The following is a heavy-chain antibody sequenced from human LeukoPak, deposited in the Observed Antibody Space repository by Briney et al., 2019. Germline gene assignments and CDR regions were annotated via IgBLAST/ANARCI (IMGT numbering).Heavy chain of an antibody. CDR1: GHSISSGYY. Sequence: SETLSLTCVVSGHSISSGYYWGWIRQPPGKGLEWIGSISQSGSTDYNPSLKGRVIISVDTSKNQFSLKLTSVTAADTAMYYCGRVGDCSAGSCHSPYYWGQETLVTVSS. V-gene: IGHV4-38-2*01. CDR3: GRVGDCSAGSCHSPYY. J-gene: IGHJ4*02. CDR2: ISQSGST. D-gene: IGHD2-15*01.